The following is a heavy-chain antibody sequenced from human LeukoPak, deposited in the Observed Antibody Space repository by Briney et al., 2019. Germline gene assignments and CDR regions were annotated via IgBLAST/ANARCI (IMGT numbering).Heavy chain of an antibody. CDR2: INHSGST. CDR1: GGSFSGYY. Sequence: SETLSLTCAVYGGSFSGYYWSWIRQPPGKGLEWTGEINHSGSTNYNPSLKSRVTISVDTSKNQFSLKLSSVTAADTAVYYCARGVGGDIVVVPAAIHSPYYYYGMDVWGQGTTVTVSS. J-gene: IGHJ6*02. D-gene: IGHD2-2*01. V-gene: IGHV4-34*01. CDR3: ARGVGGDIVVVPAAIHSPYYYYGMDV.